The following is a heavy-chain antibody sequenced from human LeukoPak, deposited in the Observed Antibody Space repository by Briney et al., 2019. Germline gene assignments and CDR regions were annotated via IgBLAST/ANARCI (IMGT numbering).Heavy chain of an antibody. CDR3: AKGGLMVRGVRNYYYYMDV. CDR1: RFTFSNYG. Sequence: PGGTLRLSCAASRFTFSNYGMNWVRQAPGKGLEWVSALSSSGGSTYYADSVKGRFTISRDNSKNTLYLQMSSLRAEDTAVYYCAKGGLMVRGVRNYYYYMDVWGKGTTVTVSS. V-gene: IGHV3-23*01. CDR2: LSSSGGST. D-gene: IGHD3-10*01. J-gene: IGHJ6*03.